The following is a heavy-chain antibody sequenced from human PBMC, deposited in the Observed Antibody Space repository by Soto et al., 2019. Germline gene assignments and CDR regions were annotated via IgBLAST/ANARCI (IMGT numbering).Heavy chain of an antibody. J-gene: IGHJ4*02. Sequence: GGSLRLSCAASGFTFGSYTMNWVRQAPGRGLEWVSSISSSSFTLYYADSVKGRFSISRDNAKNTLYLQMNSLRAEDTAVYYCARDPHYFYDSTGYYDYWGQGTLVTVSS. CDR2: ISSSSFTL. CDR1: GFTFGSYT. D-gene: IGHD3-22*01. CDR3: ARDPHYFYDSTGYYDY. V-gene: IGHV3-48*04.